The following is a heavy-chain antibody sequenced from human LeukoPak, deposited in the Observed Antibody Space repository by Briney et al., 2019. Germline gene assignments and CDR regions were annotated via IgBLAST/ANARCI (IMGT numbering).Heavy chain of an antibody. J-gene: IGHJ5*02. CDR2: IYYSGST. Sequence: SETLSPTCTVSGGSISSSSYYWGWIRQPPGKGLEWIGSIYYSGSTYYNPSLKSRVTISVDTSKNQFSLKLSSVTAADTAVYYCARESSIVGGTWGQGTLVTVSS. V-gene: IGHV4-39*02. CDR1: GGSISSSSYY. D-gene: IGHD1-26*01. CDR3: ARESSIVGGT.